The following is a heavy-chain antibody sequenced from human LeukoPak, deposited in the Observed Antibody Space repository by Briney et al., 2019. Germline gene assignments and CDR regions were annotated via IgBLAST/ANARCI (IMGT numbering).Heavy chain of an antibody. D-gene: IGHD1-26*01. J-gene: IGHJ4*02. CDR1: RFTFSDAW. Sequence: GGSLRLSCAASRFTFSDAWMTGLRQAPGKEVEGVGLINSKANGGTTQYAAPVKGRFTLSRDDSKSTLFLQMNSPKTEDTAVYFCAREVSGAHPYWGQGTLVTVSS. CDR3: AREVSGAHPY. V-gene: IGHV3-15*01. CDR2: INSKANGGTT.